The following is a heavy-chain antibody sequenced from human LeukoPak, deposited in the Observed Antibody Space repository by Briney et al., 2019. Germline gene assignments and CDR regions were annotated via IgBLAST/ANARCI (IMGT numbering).Heavy chain of an antibody. J-gene: IGHJ3*02. CDR2: IYYSGST. V-gene: IGHV4-59*01. CDR3: GRGGFGRITMIVVAVDAFDI. CDR1: GGSISSYY. Sequence: SETLSLTCTVSGGSISSYYWSWIRQPPGKGLEWIGYIYYSGSTNYNPSLKSRVTISVDTSKNQFSLKLSSVTAADTAVYYSGRGGFGRITMIVVAVDAFDIWGQGTMVTVSS. D-gene: IGHD3-22*01.